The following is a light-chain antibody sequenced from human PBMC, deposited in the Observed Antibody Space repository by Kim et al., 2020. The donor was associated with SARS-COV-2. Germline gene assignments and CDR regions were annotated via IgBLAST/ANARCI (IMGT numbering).Light chain of an antibody. CDR2: GNN. CDR3: QSYDSSLSGVV. Sequence: RGTISCTGSSSNFGAGYDVHWYQQLPGTAPKLLIYGNNNRPSGVPDRFSGSKSGTSASLAITGLQAEDEADYYCQSYDSSLSGVVFGGGTKLTVL. V-gene: IGLV1-40*01. CDR1: SSNFGAGYD. J-gene: IGLJ2*01.